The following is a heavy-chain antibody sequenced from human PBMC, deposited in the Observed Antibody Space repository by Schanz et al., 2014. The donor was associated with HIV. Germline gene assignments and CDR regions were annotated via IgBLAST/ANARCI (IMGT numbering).Heavy chain of an antibody. V-gene: IGHV3-74*02. D-gene: IGHD3-22*01. CDR3: VKGERIGYRIEVTGPTFDY. CDR1: GSTFSSYW. CDR2: INSDGSST. Sequence: EVQLLDSGGGLVQPGGSLRLSCAASGSTFSSYWMHWVRQAPGKGLVWVSRINSDGSSTNYADSVKDRFTISRDNAKNTLYVQIRSLRNEDTAVYYCVKGERIGYRIEVTGPTFDYWGQGTLVTVSS. J-gene: IGHJ4*02.